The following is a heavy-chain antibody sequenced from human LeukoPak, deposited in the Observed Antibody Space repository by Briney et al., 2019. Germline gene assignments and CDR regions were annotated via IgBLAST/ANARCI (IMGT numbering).Heavy chain of an antibody. CDR3: ARSGGLQKFDY. J-gene: IGHJ4*02. D-gene: IGHD4-11*01. CDR2: ISYDGNTI. Sequence: SGGSLRLSSAASEFTFRNYAVHWVRQAPGKGLQWVAVISYDGNTIHYADSVKGRFTISRDTSKNTLYLQMNSLRTEDTAVYYCARSGGLQKFDYWGQGTLVTVSS. CDR1: EFTFRNYA. V-gene: IGHV3-30-3*01.